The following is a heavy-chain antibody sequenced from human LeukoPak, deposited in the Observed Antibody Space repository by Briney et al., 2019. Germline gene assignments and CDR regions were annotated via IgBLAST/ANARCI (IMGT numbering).Heavy chain of an antibody. V-gene: IGHV4-34*01. D-gene: IGHD3-22*01. CDR1: GGSFSGYY. CDR2: INHSGST. CDR3: ARGGNYYDSRTNWFDP. Sequence: PSETLSLTCAVYGGSFSGYYWSWIRQPPGKGLEWIGEINHSGSTNYNPSLKSRVTISVDTSKNQFSLKLSSVTAADTAVYYCARGGNYYDSRTNWFDPWGQGTLVTVSS. J-gene: IGHJ5*02.